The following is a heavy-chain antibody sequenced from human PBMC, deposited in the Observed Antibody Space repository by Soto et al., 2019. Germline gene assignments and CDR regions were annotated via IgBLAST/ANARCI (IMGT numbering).Heavy chain of an antibody. CDR2: FDPEDGKT. V-gene: IGHV1-24*01. CDR3: VAGGTRWLQSPGFC. J-gene: IGHJ4*02. D-gene: IGHD1-1*01. CDR1: GYTLTELS. Sequence: QVHLIQSGAEVKKPGASVKVSCKVSGYTLTELSMHWVRQAPGKGLEWMGGFDPEDGKTTSAQKFQGRVTVTEDTSTDRADMELTRLRSEDTAVYCGVAGGTRWLQSPGFCWGQGTLVTVSS.